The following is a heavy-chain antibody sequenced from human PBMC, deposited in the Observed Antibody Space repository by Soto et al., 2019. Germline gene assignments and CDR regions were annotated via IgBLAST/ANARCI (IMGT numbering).Heavy chain of an antibody. D-gene: IGHD2-15*01. V-gene: IGHV3-23*01. CDR1: GFTFSSYG. J-gene: IGHJ4*02. CDR3: AKKRGSECFGGTCYYCDD. Sequence: DVQLLESGGGLVQPGGSLRLSCAASGFTFSSYGMNWVRQAPGKGPEWVSSISASAGRTYYADSVKGRFTISRDNSKNTMYLHMNSLRAEDTAVYYCAKKRGSECFGGTCYYCDDWGQGTLVTVSS. CDR2: ISASAGRT.